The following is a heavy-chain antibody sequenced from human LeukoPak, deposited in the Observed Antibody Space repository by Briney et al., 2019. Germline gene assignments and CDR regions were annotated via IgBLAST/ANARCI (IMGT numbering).Heavy chain of an antibody. J-gene: IGHJ4*02. Sequence: SETLSLNCAVYGGSFSAYYWSWVRQPPGKGLEWIGEINHSGSTNYNPSLKSRVTMSVDTSKNQFSLKLSSVTAADTAVYYCARDVGVGANGDYWGQGTLVTVSS. V-gene: IGHV4-34*01. D-gene: IGHD1-26*01. CDR2: INHSGST. CDR1: GGSFSAYY. CDR3: ARDVGVGANGDY.